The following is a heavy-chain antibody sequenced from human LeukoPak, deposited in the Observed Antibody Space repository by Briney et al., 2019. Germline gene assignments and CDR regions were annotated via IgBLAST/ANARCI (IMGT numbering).Heavy chain of an antibody. CDR1: GFTFSSYS. CDR2: ISSSSSYI. J-gene: IGHJ6*04. V-gene: IGHV3-21*01. D-gene: IGHD5-12*01. Sequence: GGSLRLSCAASGFTFSSYSMNWVRQAPGKGLEWVSSISSSSSYIYYADSVKGRFTISRDNAKNSLYLQMNSLRAEDTAVYYCARDPGGGYAYYCGMDVWGKGTTVTVSS. CDR3: ARDPGGGYAYYCGMDV.